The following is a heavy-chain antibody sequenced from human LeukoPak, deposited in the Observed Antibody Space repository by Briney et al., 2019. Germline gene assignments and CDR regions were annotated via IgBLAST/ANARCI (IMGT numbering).Heavy chain of an antibody. CDR1: GRSFSGYY. J-gene: IGHJ5*02. D-gene: IGHD6-6*01. CDR2: INHSGST. Sequence: PSETLSLTCAVYGRSFSGYYWSWIRQPPGKGLEWIGEINHSGSTNYNPSLKSRVTISVDTSKNQFSLKLSSVTAADTAVYYCARGPVRSSSGRWFDPWGQGTLVTVSS. V-gene: IGHV4-34*01. CDR3: ARGPVRSSSGRWFDP.